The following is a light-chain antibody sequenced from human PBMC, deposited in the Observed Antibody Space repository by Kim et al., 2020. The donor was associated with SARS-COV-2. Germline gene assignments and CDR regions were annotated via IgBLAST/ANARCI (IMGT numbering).Light chain of an antibody. CDR3: QQYDNLPMYT. V-gene: IGKV1-33*01. Sequence: AAVRDRVTINCQASQDISNYLNWYQQKPGKAPKLLIYEASNLEKGVPSRFSGSGSGTDFTFTISSLQPEDIATYYCQQYDNLPMYTFGQGTKREI. CDR1: QDISNY. CDR2: EAS. J-gene: IGKJ2*01.